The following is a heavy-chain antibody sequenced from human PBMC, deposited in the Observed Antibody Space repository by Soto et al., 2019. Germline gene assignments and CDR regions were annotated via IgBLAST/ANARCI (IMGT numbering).Heavy chain of an antibody. CDR1: GFTLRSYW. V-gene: IGHV3-7*03. CDR2: IKTDASEK. CDR3: AKGGQSYDY. D-gene: IGHD3-10*01. J-gene: IGHJ4*02. Sequence: HPGGSLRLSCAASGFTLRSYWMSWVRQAPGKGLEWLATIKTDASEKKYVDSVKGRFTVSRDNAKNSLYLQMNSLRAEDTAVYYCAKGGQSYDYWGQGTLVTVSS.